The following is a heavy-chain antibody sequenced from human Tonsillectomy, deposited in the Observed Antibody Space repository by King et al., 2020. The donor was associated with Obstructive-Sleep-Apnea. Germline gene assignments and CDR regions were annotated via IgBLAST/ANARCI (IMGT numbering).Heavy chain of an antibody. D-gene: IGHD3-10*01. V-gene: IGHV4-39*07. CDR1: GGSISSSSYY. CDR3: ARGGVLLWFGELGYFDY. Sequence: QLQESGPGLVKPSETLSLTCTVSGGSISSSSYYWGWIRQPPGKGLEWIGSIYYSGSTYYNPSLKSRVTISVDTSKNQFSLKLSSVTAADTAVDYCARGGVLLWFGELGYFDYWGQGTLVTVSS. J-gene: IGHJ4*02. CDR2: IYYSGST.